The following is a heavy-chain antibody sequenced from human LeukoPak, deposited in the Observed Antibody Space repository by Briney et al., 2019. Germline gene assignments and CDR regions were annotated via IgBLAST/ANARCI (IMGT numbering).Heavy chain of an antibody. CDR2: ISSSSSTI. CDR1: GFTFSSYS. V-gene: IGHV3-48*01. CDR3: ARDLGTYGDYP. D-gene: IGHD4-17*01. J-gene: IGHJ5*02. Sequence: PGGSLRLSCAASGFTFSSYSMNWVRQAPGKGLEWVSYISSSSSTIYYADSVKGRFTISRDNAKNSLYLQMNSLRAEDTAVYYCARDLGTYGDYPWGQGTLVTVSS.